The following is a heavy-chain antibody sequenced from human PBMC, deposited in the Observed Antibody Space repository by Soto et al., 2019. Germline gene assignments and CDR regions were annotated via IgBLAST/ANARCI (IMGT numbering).Heavy chain of an antibody. J-gene: IGHJ5*02. V-gene: IGHV3-23*01. CDR2: ISGSGGST. D-gene: IGHD1-20*01. CDR1: GFTFSSYA. CDR3: AKGLYKGPAASGWFDP. Sequence: GGSLRLSCAASGFTFSSYAMSWVRQAPGKGLEWVSAISGSGGSTYYADSVKGRFTISRDNSKNTLYLQMNSLRAEDTAVYYCAKGLYKGPAASGWFDPWGQGTLVTVSS.